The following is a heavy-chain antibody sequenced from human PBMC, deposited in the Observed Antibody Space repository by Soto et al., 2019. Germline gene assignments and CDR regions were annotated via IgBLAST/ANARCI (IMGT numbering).Heavy chain of an antibody. Sequence: PSETLSLTCAVYVGSFSGYYWSLIRQPPGKGLEWIGEFNHSGTTKYNPSLKSRVTISVDTSKNQFSLKLSAVTAADTAVYYCASPSRFDSSGYYFESWGQGTKVTVSS. J-gene: IGHJ4*02. CDR2: FNHSGTT. CDR1: VGSFSGYY. D-gene: IGHD3-22*01. V-gene: IGHV4-34*01. CDR3: ASPSRFDSSGYYFES.